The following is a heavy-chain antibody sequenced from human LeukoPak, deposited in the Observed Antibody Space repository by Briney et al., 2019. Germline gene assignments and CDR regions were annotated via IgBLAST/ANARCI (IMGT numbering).Heavy chain of an antibody. Sequence: ASVKVSCKTSGYNFNRYSITWARQAPGQGLEWMGWVSTSNGATNYAEKFQGRVTMTTETVTKTAYLDLRRLTSGDTAMYFCARVSDTSMVTPGFDSWGQGTLVTVS. CDR2: VSTSNGAT. D-gene: IGHD5-18*01. CDR3: ARVSDTSMVTPGFDS. CDR1: GYNFNRYS. V-gene: IGHV1-18*01. J-gene: IGHJ4*02.